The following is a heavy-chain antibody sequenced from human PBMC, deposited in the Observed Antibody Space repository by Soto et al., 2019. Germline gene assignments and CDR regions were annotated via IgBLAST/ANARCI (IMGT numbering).Heavy chain of an antibody. D-gene: IGHD3-22*01. J-gene: IGHJ6*02. CDR3: ARQGIDDSSGYYHPPDYYYYGMDV. V-gene: IGHV5-51*01. CDR2: IYPGDSDT. Sequence: GESLKISCKGSGYSFTSYWIGWVRQMPEKGLEWMGIIYPGDSDTRYSPSFQGQVTISADKSISTAYLQWSSLKASDTAMYYCARQGIDDSSGYYHPPDYYYYGMDVWGQGTTVTVS. CDR1: GYSFTSYW.